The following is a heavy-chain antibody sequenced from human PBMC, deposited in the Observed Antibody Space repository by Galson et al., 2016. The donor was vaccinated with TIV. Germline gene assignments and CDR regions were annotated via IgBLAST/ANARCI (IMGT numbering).Heavy chain of an antibody. CDR3: ARVVSSGDYAFDAFDL. CDR1: GFTFSGYM. CDR2: ISLRSSYI. D-gene: IGHD4-17*01. V-gene: IGHV3-21*01. Sequence: SLRLSCAASGFTFSGYMMNWVRQAPGKGLEWVSSISLRSSYIYYADSVKGRFAISRDNAKTSLFLQMNSLRAEDTAVYYCARVVSSGDYAFDAFDLWGQGTTVTVSS. J-gene: IGHJ3*01.